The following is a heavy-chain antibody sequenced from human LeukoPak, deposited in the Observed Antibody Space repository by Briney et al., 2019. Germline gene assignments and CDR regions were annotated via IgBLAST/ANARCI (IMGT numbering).Heavy chain of an antibody. CDR1: GGSFSGKY. V-gene: IGHV4-34*01. J-gene: IGHJ4*02. Sequence: PSETLSLTCAVYGGSFSGKYWTWIRQPPGKGLEWIGEITHSGSTYYNPSLKSRVTISVDTSKNQFSLKLNSVTAADTAVYYCARDLMKWGQGTLVTVSS. CDR3: ARDLMK. CDR2: ITHSGST.